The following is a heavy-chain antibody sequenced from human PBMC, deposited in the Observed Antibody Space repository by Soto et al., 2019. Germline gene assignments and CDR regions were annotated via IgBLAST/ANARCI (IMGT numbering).Heavy chain of an antibody. J-gene: IGHJ4*02. CDR1: GFTFGIDV. D-gene: IGHD6-19*01. V-gene: IGHV3-23*01. CDR3: AKGHADGWYGALDY. CDR2: ISGSGTSA. Sequence: EVPLLESGGGLVQPGGSLRLSCAASGFTFGIDVMGWVRQAPGKGLEWVSTISGSGTSAYYADSVKGRFTFSRDNSKNTVYLQMDSLRAEDTAIYYCAKGHADGWYGALDYWGQGSLVIVSS.